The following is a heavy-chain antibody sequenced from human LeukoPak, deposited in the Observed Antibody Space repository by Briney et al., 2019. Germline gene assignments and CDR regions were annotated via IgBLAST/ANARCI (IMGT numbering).Heavy chain of an antibody. Sequence: SETLSLTCTVSGGSISNYYWSWLRQPPGKGLEWIGYINYSGSTNCNPSLKSRVTISVDTSKNQFSLKVKSVTAADTAVYYCARETYSSSWYGDWGQGTLVTVSS. D-gene: IGHD6-13*01. V-gene: IGHV4-59*01. CDR2: INYSGST. J-gene: IGHJ4*02. CDR3: ARETYSSSWYGD. CDR1: GGSISNYY.